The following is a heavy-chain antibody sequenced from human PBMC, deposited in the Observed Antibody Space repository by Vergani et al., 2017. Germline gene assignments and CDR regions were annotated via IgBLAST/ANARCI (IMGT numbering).Heavy chain of an antibody. CDR3: ARHGEDKNCGGDCYSGYYYGMDV. Sequence: EVQLVQSGAEVKKPGESLKISCKGSGYSFTSYWIGWVRQMPGKGLEWMGIIYPGDSATRYSPSFQGQVTISADKSISTAYLQWSSLKASDTAMYYCARHGEDKNCGGDCYSGYYYGMDVWGQXP. V-gene: IGHV5-51*01. D-gene: IGHD2-21*02. CDR2: IYPGDSAT. CDR1: GYSFTSYW. J-gene: IGHJ6*02.